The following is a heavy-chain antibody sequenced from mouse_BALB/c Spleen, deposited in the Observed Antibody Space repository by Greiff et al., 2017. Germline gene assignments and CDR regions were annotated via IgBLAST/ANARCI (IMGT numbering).Heavy chain of an antibody. V-gene: IGHV1-14*01. J-gene: IGHJ3*01. CDR1: GYTFTSYV. Sequence: VQLQQSGPELVKPGASVKMSCKASGYTFTSYVMHWVKQKPGQGLEWIGYINPYNDGTKYNEKFKGKATLTSDKSSSTAYMELSSLTSEDSAVYYCARHGNPGGFAYWGQGTLVTVSA. D-gene: IGHD2-1*01. CDR2: INPYNDGT. CDR3: ARHGNPGGFAY.